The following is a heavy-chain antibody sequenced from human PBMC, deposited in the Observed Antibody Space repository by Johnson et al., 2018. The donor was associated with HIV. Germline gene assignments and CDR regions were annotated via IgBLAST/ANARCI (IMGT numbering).Heavy chain of an antibody. CDR1: GFTFSNYA. V-gene: IGHV3-48*01. CDR3: AREAVTLRGWGHVFDI. Sequence: VQLVESGGGLVQPGGSLRLSCAASGFTFSNYAMSWIRQSPGKGQEWVSSLSSSSSPIYYADSVKGRFTISRDNAKNSLYLQMNSLRAGDTAVYYCAREAVTLRGWGHVFDIWGQGTMVTVSS. D-gene: IGHD3-16*01. J-gene: IGHJ3*02. CDR2: LSSSSSPI.